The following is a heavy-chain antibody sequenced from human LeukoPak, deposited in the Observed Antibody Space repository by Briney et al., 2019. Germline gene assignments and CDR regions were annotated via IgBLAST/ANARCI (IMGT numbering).Heavy chain of an antibody. D-gene: IGHD2-15*01. CDR3: AGRPVGYCSGGSCYSGHWFDP. CDR2: INPSGGST. J-gene: IGHJ5*02. V-gene: IGHV1-46*01. Sequence: ASVKVSCKASGYTFTGYYMHWVRPAPGQGLGWVGIINPSGGSTSYAQKFQGRVTMTRDTSTSTVYMELSSLRSEDTAVYYCAGRPVGYCSGGSCYSGHWFDPWGQGTLVTVSS. CDR1: GYTFTGYY.